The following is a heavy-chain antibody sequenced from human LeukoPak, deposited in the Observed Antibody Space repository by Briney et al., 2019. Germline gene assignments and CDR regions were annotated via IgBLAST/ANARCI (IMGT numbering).Heavy chain of an antibody. Sequence: ASAKVSCKASGYTFTGYYMHWVRQAPGQGLEWMGRINPNSGGTNYAQKFQGRVTMTRDTSISTAYMELSRLRSDDTAVYYCARSRRREAYFDYWGQGTLVTVSS. CDR3: ARSRRREAYFDY. CDR2: INPNSGGT. V-gene: IGHV1-2*06. CDR1: GYTFTGYY. J-gene: IGHJ4*02.